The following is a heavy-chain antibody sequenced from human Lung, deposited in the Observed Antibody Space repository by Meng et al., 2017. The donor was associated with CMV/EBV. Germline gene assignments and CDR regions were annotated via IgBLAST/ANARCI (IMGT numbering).Heavy chain of an antibody. J-gene: IGHJ2*01. Sequence: KASGYTFTNYGVTWVHQAPGQGLEWMGWISGYNGDTKYAQQFQGRVTLTTDTSTGTAYMELRSLRSDDTAIYFCARGEMADPYWYFDLWGRGTLVTVSS. V-gene: IGHV1-18*04. CDR1: GYTFTNYG. CDR2: ISGYNGDT. CDR3: ARGEMADPYWYFDL. D-gene: IGHD5-24*01.